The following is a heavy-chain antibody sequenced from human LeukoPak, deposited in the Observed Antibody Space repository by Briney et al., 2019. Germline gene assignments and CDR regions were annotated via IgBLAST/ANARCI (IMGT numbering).Heavy chain of an antibody. V-gene: IGHV3-30*03. CDR1: GLTFSSNG. CDR3: ARGGGPPYYYESSGSPDY. D-gene: IGHD3-22*01. Sequence: PGGSLRLSCTASGLTFSSNGMHWVRQAPGRGLEWVAVISYDGSNKHYADSVRGRFTISRDNSKNTLYLQMNSLRAEDTAVYYCARGGGPPYYYESSGSPDYWGQGTLVTVSS. CDR2: ISYDGSNK. J-gene: IGHJ4*02.